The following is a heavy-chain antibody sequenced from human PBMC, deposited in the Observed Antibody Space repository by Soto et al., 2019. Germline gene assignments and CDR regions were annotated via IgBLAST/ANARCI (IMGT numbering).Heavy chain of an antibody. CDR1: GFTFSSYI. D-gene: IGHD3-10*01. J-gene: IGHJ3*02. CDR2: INSYSSYI. V-gene: IGHV3-21*01. CDR3: ARADYGWGSQDVFDM. Sequence: GGSLRLSCTASGFTFSSYIMNWVRQAPGKGLEWVSSINSYSSYIYYADSMKGRFTISRDNAKNSLFLLLNSLTAEDTAVYYCARADYGWGSQDVFDMWGRGKMVTVSS.